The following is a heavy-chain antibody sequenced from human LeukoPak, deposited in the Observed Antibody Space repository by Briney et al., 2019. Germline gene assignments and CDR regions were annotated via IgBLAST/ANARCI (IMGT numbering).Heavy chain of an antibody. Sequence: GGSLRLSCAAPGFTFSSYAMSWVRQAPGKGLEWVSAISGSGGSTYYADSVKGKFTIYRDNSKNTLYLQMNSLRAEDTAVYYCAKDRGKLAHYWGQGTLVTVSS. D-gene: IGHD6-13*01. CDR2: ISGSGGST. CDR1: GFTFSSYA. CDR3: AKDRGKLAHY. V-gene: IGHV3-23*01. J-gene: IGHJ4*02.